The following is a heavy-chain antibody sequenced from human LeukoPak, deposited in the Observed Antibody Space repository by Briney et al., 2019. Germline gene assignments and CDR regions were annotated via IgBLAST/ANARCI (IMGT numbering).Heavy chain of an antibody. CDR2: INTNTGNP. V-gene: IGHV7-4-1*02. CDR3: AREHYCSSTSCSDY. J-gene: IGHJ4*02. Sequence: GASVKVSCEASGYTFTSYAMNWVRQAPGQGLEWMGWINTNTGNPTYAQGFTGRFVFSLDTSVSTAYLQISSLKAEDTAVYYCAREHYCSSTSCSDYWGQGTLVTVSS. CDR1: GYTFTSYA. D-gene: IGHD2-2*01.